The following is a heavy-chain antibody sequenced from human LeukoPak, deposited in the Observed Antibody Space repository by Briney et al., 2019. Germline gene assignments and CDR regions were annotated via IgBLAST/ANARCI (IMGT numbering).Heavy chain of an antibody. Sequence: ASVKLSCKASGYTFTSYGISWGRQAPGQGLEWMGWISAYNGNTNYAQKLQGRVTMTTDTSTSTAYMELRSLRSDDTAVYYCARARYSSGWRDYSYYYMDVWGKGTTVTVSS. V-gene: IGHV1-18*01. J-gene: IGHJ6*03. D-gene: IGHD6-19*01. CDR3: ARARYSSGWRDYSYYYMDV. CDR1: GYTFTSYG. CDR2: ISAYNGNT.